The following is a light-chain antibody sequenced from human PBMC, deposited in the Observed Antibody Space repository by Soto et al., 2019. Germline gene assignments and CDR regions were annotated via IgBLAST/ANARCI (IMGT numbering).Light chain of an antibody. J-gene: IGKJ5*01. CDR1: QTISRY. CDR2: GAS. V-gene: IGKV1-39*01. CDR3: QQSHSTPPA. Sequence: DIQITHSPSSLSASVVYRVTITCRASQTISRYLNWYQQKPGKAPNLLIFGASTLQSGVPSRFSGSGSGTDFTLTISSLQPEDVATYFCQQSHSTPPAFGQGTRLEIK.